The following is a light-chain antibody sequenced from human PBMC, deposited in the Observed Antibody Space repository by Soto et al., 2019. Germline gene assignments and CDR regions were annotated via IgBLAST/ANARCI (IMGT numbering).Light chain of an antibody. CDR1: SADVGTSNF. CDR2: DVA. J-gene: IGLJ1*01. CDR3: TSYRRGPLYV. V-gene: IGLV2-14*03. Sequence: QSVLTQPASVSGSPGQSITISCTGISADVGTSNFVSWYQHHPGKAPRLVLYDVANRPSGVSNRFSGSKSGDTASLTISRLQVDDEADYYCTSYRRGPLYVFGTGTKVTVL.